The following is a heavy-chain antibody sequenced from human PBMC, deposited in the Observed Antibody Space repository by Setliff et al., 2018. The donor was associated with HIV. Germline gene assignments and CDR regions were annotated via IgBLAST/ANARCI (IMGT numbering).Heavy chain of an antibody. V-gene: IGHV1-46*01. D-gene: IGHD2-15*01. CDR2: INPNDGAT. CDR3: AREGLVN. J-gene: IGHJ4*02. Sequence: ASVKVSCKASGYTFTSYGITWVRQAPGQGLEWMGIINPNDGATTYAQKFEGRVTMTSDTSTNTAYMELSSLRSEDTAVYYCAREGLVNWGQGTLVTVSS. CDR1: GYTFTSYG.